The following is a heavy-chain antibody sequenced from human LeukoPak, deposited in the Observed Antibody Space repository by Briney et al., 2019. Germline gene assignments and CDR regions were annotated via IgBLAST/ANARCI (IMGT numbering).Heavy chain of an antibody. CDR2: IYYSGST. CDR3: ARVGSSGYYGP. V-gene: IGHV4-59*01. CDR1: GCSISSYY. Sequence: SETLSLTCTVSGCSISSYYWSWIRQPPGKGLEWIGYIYYSGSTNYNPSLKSRVTISVDTSKNQFSLKLSSVTAADTAVYYCARVGSSGYYGPWGQGTLVTVSS. D-gene: IGHD3-22*01. J-gene: IGHJ5*02.